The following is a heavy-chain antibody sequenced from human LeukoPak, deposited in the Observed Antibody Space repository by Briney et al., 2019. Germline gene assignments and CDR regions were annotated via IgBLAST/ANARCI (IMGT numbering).Heavy chain of an antibody. J-gene: IGHJ4*02. CDR2: LSFDGSSE. Sequence: GGSLRLSCAASGFAFSTYGIHWVRQAPGKGLEWVAVLSFDGSSEYYADSVKGRFTVSRDNPKNTLYLQMNSLRDEDTAVYYCAKGSGSSGWNDLLGVVDYWGQGTLVTVSS. V-gene: IGHV3-30*18. CDR3: AKGSGSSGWNDLLGVVDY. D-gene: IGHD6-19*01. CDR1: GFAFSTYG.